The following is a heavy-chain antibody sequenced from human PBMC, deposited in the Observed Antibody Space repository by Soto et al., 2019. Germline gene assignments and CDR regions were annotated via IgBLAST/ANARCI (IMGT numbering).Heavy chain of an antibody. D-gene: IGHD1-26*01. CDR1: GGTFSSYT. J-gene: IGHJ4*02. V-gene: IGHV1-69*02. CDR2: IIPILGIA. CDR3: ARASAWELLPVYFDY. Sequence: QVQLVQSGAEVKKPGSSVKVSCKASGGTFSSYTISWVRQAPGQGLEWMGRIIPILGIANYAQKFQGRVTIXXDXSXXTAYMELSSLRSEDTAVYYCARASAWELLPVYFDYWGQGTLVTVSS.